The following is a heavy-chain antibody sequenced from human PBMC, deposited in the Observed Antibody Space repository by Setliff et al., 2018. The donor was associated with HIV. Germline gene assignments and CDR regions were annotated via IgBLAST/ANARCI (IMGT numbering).Heavy chain of an antibody. CDR3: ARDQIPRIVGATGFDY. D-gene: IGHD1-26*01. V-gene: IGHV1-18*01. CDR1: GYTFTSYG. J-gene: IGHJ4*02. Sequence: GASVKVSCKASGYTFTSYGISWVRQAPGQGLEWMGWISAYSGNTNYAQKLQGRVTMTTDTSTSTAYMELRSLRSDDTAVYYCARDQIPRIVGATGFDYWGQGTLVTVSS. CDR2: ISAYSGNT.